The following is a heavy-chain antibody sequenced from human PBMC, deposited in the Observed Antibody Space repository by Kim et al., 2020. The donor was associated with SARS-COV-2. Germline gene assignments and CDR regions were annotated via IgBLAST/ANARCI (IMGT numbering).Heavy chain of an antibody. D-gene: IGHD2-15*01. Sequence: SETLSLTCTVSGGSISSYYWSWIRQPPGKGLEWIGYIYYSGSTNYNPSLKSRVTISVDTSKNQFSLKLSSVTAADTAVYYCARGGVAATRLVSRYYYYGMDVWGQGTTVTVSS. CDR1: GGSISSYY. CDR2: IYYSGST. V-gene: IGHV4-59*13. J-gene: IGHJ6*02. CDR3: ARGGVAATRLVSRYYYYGMDV.